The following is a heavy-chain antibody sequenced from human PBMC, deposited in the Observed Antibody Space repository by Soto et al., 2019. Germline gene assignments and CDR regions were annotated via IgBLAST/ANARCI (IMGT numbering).Heavy chain of an antibody. V-gene: IGHV3-23*01. CDR1: GFTFSSYA. J-gene: IGHJ6*03. D-gene: IGHD3-10*01. CDR3: AKTPAGGAYYYYMDV. Sequence: GGSLRLSCAASGFTFSSYAMSWVRQAPGKGLEWVSAISGSGGSTYYADTVKGRFTISRDNSKNTLNLQMNSLRAEDTAVYYCAKTPAGGAYYYYMDVWGKGTTVTVSS. CDR2: ISGSGGST.